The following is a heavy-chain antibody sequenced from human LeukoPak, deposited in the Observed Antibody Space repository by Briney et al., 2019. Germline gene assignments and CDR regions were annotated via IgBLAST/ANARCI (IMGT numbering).Heavy chain of an antibody. CDR3: ARGGVDYYGSGTYYLMYYFDY. V-gene: IGHV3-23*01. CDR1: GFTFSSYG. CDR2: ISGSGGAS. J-gene: IGHJ4*02. D-gene: IGHD3-10*01. Sequence: GGSLRLSCAASGFTFSSYGMSWVRQAPGKGLEWVSAISGSGGASYYADSVKGRFTISRDDSHNTLYLQMNSLRAEDTAVYFCARGGVDYYGSGTYYLMYYFDYWGQGALVTVSS.